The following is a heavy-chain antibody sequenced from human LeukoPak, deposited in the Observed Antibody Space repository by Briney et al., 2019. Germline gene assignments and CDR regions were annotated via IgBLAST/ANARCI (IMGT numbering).Heavy chain of an antibody. V-gene: IGHV5-51*01. CDR1: GYSFTSYW. CDR3: ARKRGGDLDY. CDR2: IYPGDSDT. J-gene: IGHJ4*02. Sequence: GESLKISCQGSGYSFTSYWIAWVRQMPGKGLQWMGIIYPGDSDTTYSPSFQGQVTISADKSISTAYLQWSSLKASGTAMYYCARKRGGDLDYWGQGTLVTVSS. D-gene: IGHD2-21*02.